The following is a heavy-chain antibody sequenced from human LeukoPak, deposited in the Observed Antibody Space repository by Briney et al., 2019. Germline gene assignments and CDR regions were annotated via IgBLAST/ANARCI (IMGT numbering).Heavy chain of an antibody. Sequence: ASVKVSCKASGYTFTSYYMHWVRQAPGQGLEWMGWINPNSGGTNYAQKFQGRVTMTRDTSISTAYMELSRLRSDDTAVYYCARDIGYVNAFDIWGQGTMVTVSS. CDR2: INPNSGGT. CDR1: GYTFTSYY. J-gene: IGHJ3*02. V-gene: IGHV1-2*02. D-gene: IGHD5-12*01. CDR3: ARDIGYVNAFDI.